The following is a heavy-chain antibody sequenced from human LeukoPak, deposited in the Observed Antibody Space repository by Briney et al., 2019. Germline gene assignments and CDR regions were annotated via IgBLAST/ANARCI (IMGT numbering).Heavy chain of an antibody. CDR3: ARDQYSSSWYSSAKDAFDI. J-gene: IGHJ3*02. CDR2: INPNSGGT. Sequence: ASVKVSCKASGYTFTGYYMHWVRQAPGQGLEWMGRINPNSGGTNYAQKFQGRVTMTRDTSISTAYMELSRLRSHDTAVYYCARDQYSSSWYSSAKDAFDIWGQGTMVTVSS. D-gene: IGHD6-13*01. V-gene: IGHV1-2*06. CDR1: GYTFTGYY.